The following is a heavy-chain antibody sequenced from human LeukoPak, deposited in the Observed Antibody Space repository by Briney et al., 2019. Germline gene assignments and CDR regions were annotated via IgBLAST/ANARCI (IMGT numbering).Heavy chain of an antibody. V-gene: IGHV1-69*13. J-gene: IGHJ4*02. CDR2: IIPIFGTA. Sequence: GASVKVSFTASGGTFISYAISWVRQAPGQGVEWMGGIIPIFGTANYAQKFQGRVTITADESTSTAYMELSSLRSEDTAVYYCASPPSHCSGGSCYPATGVTYFDYWGQGTLVTVSS. D-gene: IGHD2-15*01. CDR1: GGTFISYA. CDR3: ASPPSHCSGGSCYPATGVTYFDY.